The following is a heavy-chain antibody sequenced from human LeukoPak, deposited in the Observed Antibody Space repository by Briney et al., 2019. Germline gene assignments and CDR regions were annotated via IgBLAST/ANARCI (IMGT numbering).Heavy chain of an antibody. D-gene: IGHD6-13*01. CDR3: ARDLPYSSSWESIDY. J-gene: IGHJ4*02. Sequence: GASAKVSCKASGYTFTSYGICWVRQAPGQGLEWMGWISTYNGKTNYAQKIQGRVTMTTDTSTSTAYMELRSLRSDDTAVYYCARDLPYSSSWESIDYWGQGTLVTVSS. CDR1: GYTFTSYG. V-gene: IGHV1-18*01. CDR2: ISTYNGKT.